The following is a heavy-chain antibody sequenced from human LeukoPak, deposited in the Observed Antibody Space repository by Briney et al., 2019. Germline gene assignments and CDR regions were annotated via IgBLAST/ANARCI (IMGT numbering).Heavy chain of an antibody. J-gene: IGHJ4*02. CDR3: AKDAVAGTWLHY. CDR1: GFTFGDYA. Sequence: GGSLRLSCAASGFTFGDYAMHWVRHAPGKGLEWVSLIRGDGRTTSYAGSVKGRFAISRDNSKNSLYLQMSSLRGEDTAMYYCAKDAVAGTWLHYWGQGTLVTVSS. V-gene: IGHV3-43*02. CDR2: IRGDGRTT. D-gene: IGHD6-19*01.